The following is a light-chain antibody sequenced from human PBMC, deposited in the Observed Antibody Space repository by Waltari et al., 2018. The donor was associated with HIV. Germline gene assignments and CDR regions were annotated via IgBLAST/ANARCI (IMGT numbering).Light chain of an antibody. CDR1: RPTIGAGYR. CDR3: QSFDSSLSSSVV. V-gene: IGLV1-40*01. J-gene: IGLJ2*01. CDR2: GDT. Sequence: HSLPTPAPSVSGTPGHWLAISFPGSRPTIGAGYRFHRYQQRPGTAPKLLIYGDTNRPSGVPDRFSGSKSGTSASLVITGLQPEDEADYYCQSFDSSLSSSVVFGGGTKLTVL.